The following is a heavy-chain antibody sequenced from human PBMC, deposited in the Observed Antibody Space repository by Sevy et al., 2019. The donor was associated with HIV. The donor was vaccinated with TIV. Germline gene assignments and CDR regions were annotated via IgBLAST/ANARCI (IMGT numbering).Heavy chain of an antibody. Sequence: ASVKVSCKASGYTFTSYYMHWVRQAPGQGLEWMGIINPSGGSTSYAQKFQGRVTMTRDTSTSTVYMGLSSLRSEDTAVYYCARDGAFRYDFWSGYSAEYNWFDPWGQGTLVTVSS. D-gene: IGHD3-3*01. CDR1: GYTFTSYY. J-gene: IGHJ5*02. V-gene: IGHV1-46*01. CDR3: ARDGAFRYDFWSGYSAEYNWFDP. CDR2: INPSGGST.